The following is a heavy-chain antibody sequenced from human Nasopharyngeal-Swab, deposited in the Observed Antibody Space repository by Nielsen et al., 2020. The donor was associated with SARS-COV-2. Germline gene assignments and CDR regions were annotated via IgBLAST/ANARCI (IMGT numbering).Heavy chain of an antibody. D-gene: IGHD3-10*01. CDR1: GGTFSSYA. V-gene: IGHV1-69*04. CDR2: IIPILGIA. CDR3: ARDVGFGELLSPYYFDY. Sequence: SVKVSCEASGGTFSSYAISWVRQAHGQGLEWMGRIIPILGIANYAQKFQGRVTITADKSTSTAYMELSSLRSEDTAVYYCARDVGFGELLSPYYFDYWGQGTLVTVSS. J-gene: IGHJ4*02.